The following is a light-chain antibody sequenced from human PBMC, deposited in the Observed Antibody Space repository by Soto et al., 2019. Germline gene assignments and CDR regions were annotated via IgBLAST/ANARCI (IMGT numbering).Light chain of an antibody. J-gene: IGKJ1*01. V-gene: IGKV3-15*01. CDR1: QSLSSS. CDR2: DAS. CDR3: LQYFRWRT. Sequence: EIVMTQSPATLSVSPGERATLSCRASQSLSSSLAWYQQKPGQAPRLLIYDASTRATDIPARFSGSGSGTEFTLTISSPQSEDSAVYYCLQYFRWRTFGQGTKVEIK.